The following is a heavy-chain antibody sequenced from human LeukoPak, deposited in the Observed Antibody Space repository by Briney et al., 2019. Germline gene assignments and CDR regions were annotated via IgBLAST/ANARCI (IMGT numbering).Heavy chain of an antibody. J-gene: IGHJ5*02. D-gene: IGHD6-13*01. CDR1: GYTFTGYY. CDR2: INPNSGGT. Sequence: VASVKVSCKASGYTFTGYYMHWVRQAPGQGLEWMGWINPNSGGTNYAQKFQGRVTMTRDTSISTAYMELSRLRSDDTAVYYCARGSGYSSSWYYWFDPWGQGTLVTVSS. CDR3: ARGSGYSSSWYYWFDP. V-gene: IGHV1-2*02.